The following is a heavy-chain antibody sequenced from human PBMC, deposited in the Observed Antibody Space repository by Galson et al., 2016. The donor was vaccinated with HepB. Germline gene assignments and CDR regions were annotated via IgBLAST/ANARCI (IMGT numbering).Heavy chain of an antibody. CDR2: IGVGGDT. CDR3: AREYCGATSRCSGGFFFDR. V-gene: IGHV3-13*01. J-gene: IGHJ2*01. CDR1: GFTFSGSD. Sequence: SLRLSCAASGFTFSGSDFHWVRQVTGKGLEWVSAIGVGGDTYYADSVKGRFTISRENAKNSLYLQMNSLGAGETAVYYCAREYCGATSRCSGGFFFDRWGRGTLVTVSS. D-gene: IGHD2-21*01.